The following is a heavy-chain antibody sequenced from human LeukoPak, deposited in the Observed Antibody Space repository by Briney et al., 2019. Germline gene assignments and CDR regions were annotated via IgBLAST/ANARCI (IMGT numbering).Heavy chain of an antibody. CDR2: IYNSGST. CDR1: GGSISSGDYY. Sequence: SETLSLTCTVSGGSISSGDYYWSWTRQPPGKGLEWIGYIYNSGSTYYNPSLKSRVTISVDTSKNQFSLKLSSVTAADTAVYYCARGASSITIFGVIPDAFDIWGQGTMVTVSS. D-gene: IGHD3-3*01. V-gene: IGHV4-30-4*01. J-gene: IGHJ3*02. CDR3: ARGASSITIFGVIPDAFDI.